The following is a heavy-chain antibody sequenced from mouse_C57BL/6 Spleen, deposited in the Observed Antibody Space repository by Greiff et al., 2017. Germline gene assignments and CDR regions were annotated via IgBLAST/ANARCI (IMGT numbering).Heavy chain of an antibody. CDR1: GYTFTSYG. D-gene: IGHD1-1*01. Sequence: QVQLKESGAELVRPGASVKLSCKASGYTFTSYGISWVQQSPGQGLEWIGAIHPGSGNTYYTEKLKGQATLTVDKSSSTAYMELRSLTSEDSAVYYCARSPYSSCVWYFDVWGTGTTVTVSS. CDR2: IHPGSGNT. V-gene: IGHV1-81*01. J-gene: IGHJ1*03. CDR3: ARSPYSSCVWYFDV.